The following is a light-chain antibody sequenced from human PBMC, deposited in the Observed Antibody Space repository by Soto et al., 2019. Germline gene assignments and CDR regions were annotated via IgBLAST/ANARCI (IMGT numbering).Light chain of an antibody. CDR3: QQYENLPT. J-gene: IGKJ5*01. CDR1: QGIYKY. Sequence: IQMTQSPSSLSSSLGDTVTITCRASQGIYKYLAWYQQKSGQVPKLLIYGVSTLQSGVPSRFSGSGSGTDFTLTISRMTPEDIATYYCQQYENLPTFGQGTRLEIK. V-gene: IGKV1-27*01. CDR2: GVS.